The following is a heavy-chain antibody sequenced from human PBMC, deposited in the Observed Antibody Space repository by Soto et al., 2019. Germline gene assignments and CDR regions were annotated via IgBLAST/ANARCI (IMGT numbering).Heavy chain of an antibody. CDR1: GGSISSYY. Sequence: QVQLQESGPGLVKPSETLSLTCTVSGGSISSYYWSWIRQPPGKGLEWIGYIYYSGSTNYNPSLKRRVTISVDTSKNQFSLKLSSVTAADTAVYYCARHEKLVPGAEYFQHWGQGTLVTVSS. D-gene: IGHD6-13*01. J-gene: IGHJ1*01. CDR3: ARHEKLVPGAEYFQH. V-gene: IGHV4-59*08. CDR2: IYYSGST.